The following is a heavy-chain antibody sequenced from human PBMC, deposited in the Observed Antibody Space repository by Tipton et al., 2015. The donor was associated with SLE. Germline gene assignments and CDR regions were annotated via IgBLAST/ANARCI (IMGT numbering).Heavy chain of an antibody. V-gene: IGHV4-59*04. CDR3: AREFLNPVTTVHYYFDL. CDR2: IYYTGTTT. CDR1: GGAISSHY. J-gene: IGHJ2*01. Sequence: TLSLTCTISGGAISSHYWSWIRQPPGKGLEWIGSIYYTGTTTYYNSFLKSRVTMSVDTSKNHFSPKLISVTAADTAVYYCAREFLNPVTTVHYYFDLWGRGTLVTVSS. D-gene: IGHD4-11*01.